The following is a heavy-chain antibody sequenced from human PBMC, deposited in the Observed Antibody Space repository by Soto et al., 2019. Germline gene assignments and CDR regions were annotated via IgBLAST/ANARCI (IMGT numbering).Heavy chain of an antibody. D-gene: IGHD6-19*01. V-gene: IGHV3-23*01. CDR1: GFTFSSYA. J-gene: IGHJ4*02. CDR3: ARRSSGCYFDY. Sequence: GGSLRLSCAASGFTFSSYAMNWVRQAPVNGLELGSVISGILGSTYYADSVKGRFTISRCNSKNTLYLQMNSLRGEDTAVYYFARRSSGCYFDYWGQGTLVTVSS. CDR2: ISGILGST.